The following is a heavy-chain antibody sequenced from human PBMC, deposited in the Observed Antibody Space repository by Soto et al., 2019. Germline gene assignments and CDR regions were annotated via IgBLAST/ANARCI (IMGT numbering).Heavy chain of an antibody. CDR3: AKDRPMYSSSWYVSHYGMDV. J-gene: IGHJ6*02. CDR1: GFTFDDYT. D-gene: IGHD6-13*01. CDR2: ISWDGGST. V-gene: IGHV3-43*01. Sequence: PGGSLRLSCAASGFTFDDYTMHWVRQAPGKGLEWVSLISWDGGSTYYADSVKGRFTISRDNSKNSLYLQMNSLRTEDTALYYCAKDRPMYSSSWYVSHYGMDVWGQGTTVTVSS.